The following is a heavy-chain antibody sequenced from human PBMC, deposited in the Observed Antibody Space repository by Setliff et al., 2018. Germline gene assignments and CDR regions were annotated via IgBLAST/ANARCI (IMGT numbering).Heavy chain of an antibody. CDR1: GFTFNTYW. D-gene: IGHD1-7*01. J-gene: IGHJ4*02. CDR2: INSDGSGT. V-gene: IGHV3-74*01. CDR3: VAVRWNYPTV. Sequence: PGGSLRLSCAASGFTFNTYWMHWVRQAPGKGLVWFSHINSDGSGTSYADSVKGRFTISRDNAKNALYLQMNSLRAEATAVFYCVAVRWNYPTVWGQGTLVTVSS.